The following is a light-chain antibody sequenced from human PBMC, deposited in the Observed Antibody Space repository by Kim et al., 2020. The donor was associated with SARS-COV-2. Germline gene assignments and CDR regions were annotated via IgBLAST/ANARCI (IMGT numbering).Light chain of an antibody. V-gene: IGKV3-15*01. CDR3: QQYNHWRT. CDR1: QSGSSN. J-gene: IGKJ1*01. Sequence: SGSPGERATLCGRASQSGSSNLAWYQQRPGQAPRLLIYDASTRATGIPARFSGSGSGTEFTLTISSLQSGDFAIYFCQQYNHWRTFGQGTKVEIK. CDR2: DAS.